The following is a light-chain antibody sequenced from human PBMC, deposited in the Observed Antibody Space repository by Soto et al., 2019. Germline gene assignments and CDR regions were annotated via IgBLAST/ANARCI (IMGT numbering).Light chain of an antibody. J-gene: IGKJ1*01. Sequence: IQITQSPSSLSASIGDRVTITCRASQGIRDDLGWYRQRPGKAPELLIFAASSLQGGVPSRFSGSGSGTDFTLTISSLQPEDFATYFCLQDYTYPWTFGQGTKVDIK. CDR3: LQDYTYPWT. V-gene: IGKV1-6*01. CDR2: AAS. CDR1: QGIRDD.